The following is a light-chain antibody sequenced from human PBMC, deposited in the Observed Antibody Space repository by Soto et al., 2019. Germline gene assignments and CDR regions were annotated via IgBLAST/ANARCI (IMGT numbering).Light chain of an antibody. CDR1: QSVSSSY. J-gene: IGKJ3*01. CDR3: QQYGSSPFT. V-gene: IGKV3-20*01. Sequence: EFVLKQSPGTLSLSPGERATLSCRASQSVSSSYLAWYQQKPGQAPRLLIYGASSRATGIPDRFSGSGSGKDFTLIISRLEPEDFAVYYCQQYGSSPFTFGPGTKVDIK. CDR2: GAS.